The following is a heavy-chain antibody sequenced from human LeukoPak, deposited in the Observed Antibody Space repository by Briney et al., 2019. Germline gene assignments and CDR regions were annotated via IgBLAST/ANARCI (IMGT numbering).Heavy chain of an antibody. Sequence: GGSLRLSCAASGFTFSNYGMHWVRQAPGKGLEWVAVIWYDGSNTYYADSVKGRFTISRDNSKNTLYLQMNSLRAEDTAVYYCAKGGTYYDFWGQGTLVTVSS. CDR3: AKGGTYYDF. CDR2: IWYDGSNT. V-gene: IGHV3-30*02. D-gene: IGHD3-3*01. J-gene: IGHJ4*02. CDR1: GFTFSNYG.